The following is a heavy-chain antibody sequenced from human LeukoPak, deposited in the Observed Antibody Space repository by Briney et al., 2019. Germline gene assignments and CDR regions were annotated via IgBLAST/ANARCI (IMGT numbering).Heavy chain of an antibody. V-gene: IGHV3-30-3*01. D-gene: IGHD2-15*01. CDR1: GFTFSSHA. CDR3: ARDCSSSAFDI. J-gene: IGHJ3*02. CDR2: ILYDGSNG. Sequence: GGSLRLSCAASGFTFSSHAMHWVRQAPGKGLEWVAVILYDGSNGYYADSVKGRFTISRDNSKNTLYLQMNSLRAEDTAVYYCARDCSSSAFDIWGQGTMVTVSS.